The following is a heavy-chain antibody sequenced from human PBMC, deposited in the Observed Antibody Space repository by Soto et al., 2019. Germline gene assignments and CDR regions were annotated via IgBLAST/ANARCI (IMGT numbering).Heavy chain of an antibody. Sequence: PSETLSLTCAVSGGSISSSNWWSWVRQPPGKGLEWIGEIYHSGSTNYNPSLKSRVTISVDKSKNQFSLKLSSVTAADTAVYYCARDSGRYSSSWYYYYYGMDVWGQGTTVTVSS. CDR2: IYHSGST. CDR3: ARDSGRYSSSWYYYYYGMDV. V-gene: IGHV4-4*02. J-gene: IGHJ6*02. CDR1: GGSISSSNW. D-gene: IGHD6-13*01.